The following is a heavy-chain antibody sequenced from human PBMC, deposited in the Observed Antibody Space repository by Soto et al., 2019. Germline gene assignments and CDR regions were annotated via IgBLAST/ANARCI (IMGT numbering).Heavy chain of an antibody. CDR1: GGSVSSDNYY. V-gene: IGHV4-61*01. D-gene: IGHD3-16*02. CDR2: IYYSESA. J-gene: IGHJ3*02. Sequence: PSKALSVNCAVFGGSVSSDNYYWSWIRQPPGKGLEWIGYIYYSESAKYNPSLKSRVTISVDTSKNQFSLKLNSVTAADTAVYYCARGYDFVWASYRPFDIWGQGTMVTVSS. CDR3: ARGYDFVWASYRPFDI.